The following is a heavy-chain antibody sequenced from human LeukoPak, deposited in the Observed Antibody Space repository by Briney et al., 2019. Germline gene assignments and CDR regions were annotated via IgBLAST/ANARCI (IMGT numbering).Heavy chain of an antibody. CDR1: GGSISSGSYY. D-gene: IGHD3-3*01. V-gene: IGHV4-61*02. Sequence: SETLSLTCTVSGGSISSGSYYWSWIRQPAGRGLEWIGRIYTSGSTNYNPSLKSRVTISVDTSKNQFSLKLSSVTAADTAVYYCARRALRNWFDPWGQGTLVTVSS. CDR2: IYTSGST. J-gene: IGHJ5*02. CDR3: ARRALRNWFDP.